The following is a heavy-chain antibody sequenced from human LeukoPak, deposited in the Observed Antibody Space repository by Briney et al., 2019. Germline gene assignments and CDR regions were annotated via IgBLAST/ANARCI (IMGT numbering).Heavy chain of an antibody. CDR1: GGSISSSSDY. CDR3: ARLGNDILTTSYWFDP. D-gene: IGHD3-9*01. V-gene: IGHV4-39*01. Sequence: SETLSLTCTVSGGSISSSSDYWGWIRQPPGKGLEWIGSIYYSGSTYYNPSLKSRVTISVDTSKNQFSLKLSSVTAADTAVYYCARLGNDILTTSYWFDPWGQGTLVTVSS. J-gene: IGHJ5*02. CDR2: IYYSGST.